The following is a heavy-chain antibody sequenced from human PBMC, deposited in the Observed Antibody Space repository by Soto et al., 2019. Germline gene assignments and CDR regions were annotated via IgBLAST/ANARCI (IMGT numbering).Heavy chain of an antibody. Sequence: GGSLRLSCTASGFTFGDYAMGWFRQAPGKGLEWVGFIRSKAYGGTTEYAASVKGRFTISRDDSKSIAYLQMNSLKTEDTAVYYCTRWYDSPLIQHWGQGTLVTVSS. CDR2: IRSKAYGGTT. J-gene: IGHJ1*01. D-gene: IGHD3-22*01. CDR3: TRWYDSPLIQH. V-gene: IGHV3-49*03. CDR1: GFTFGDYA.